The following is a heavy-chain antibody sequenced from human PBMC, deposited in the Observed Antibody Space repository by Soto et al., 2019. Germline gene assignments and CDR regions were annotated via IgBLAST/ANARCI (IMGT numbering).Heavy chain of an antibody. CDR2: FSGTGGYT. CDR3: AKDHPSITMIVENYYYGMDV. Sequence: GGSLRLSCAASGFTLSSYAMSWVRHAPGKGLEWVSTFSGTGGYTYYIDSVKGRFTIARDESNNTLYLQMNSLRAEDAAVYYCAKDHPSITMIVENYYYGMDVWGQGTTVTVAS. V-gene: IGHV3-23*01. J-gene: IGHJ6*02. CDR1: GFTLSSYA. D-gene: IGHD3-22*01.